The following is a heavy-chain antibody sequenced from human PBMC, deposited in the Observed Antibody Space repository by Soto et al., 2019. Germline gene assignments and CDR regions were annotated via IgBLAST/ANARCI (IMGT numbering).Heavy chain of an antibody. CDR1: GYTFPSYG. CDR3: SRDYSSGCSTDFWGNGENWFDP. J-gene: IGHJ5*02. D-gene: IGHD6-19*01. CDR2: ISPYNGKT. V-gene: IGHV1-18*01. Sequence: QVQLVQSGAEVKKPGASVKVSCKTSGYTFPSYGISWVRQAPGQGLEWMGWISPYNGKTNYAQKVQGRVTMTTDTSASTAYMELRSLRSDGTAVYYWSRDYSSGCSTDFWGNGENWFDPWGQGTLVTVSS.